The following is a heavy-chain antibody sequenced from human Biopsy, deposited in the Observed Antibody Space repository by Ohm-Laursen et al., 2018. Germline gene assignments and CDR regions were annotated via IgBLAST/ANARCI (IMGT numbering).Heavy chain of an antibody. CDR1: SYTFTDYN. CDR2: INCKTGAT. CDR3: ARDPLNGHKHFDY. Sequence: GASVKVSCKPSSYTFTDYNIHWMRQAPGQGLEWLGYINCKTGATNYAQKFQGTVTMTRDTSISTAYLALGSLRSADTATYYCARDPLNGHKHFDYWGQGSLVTVSS. J-gene: IGHJ4*02. V-gene: IGHV1-2*02. D-gene: IGHD2-8*01.